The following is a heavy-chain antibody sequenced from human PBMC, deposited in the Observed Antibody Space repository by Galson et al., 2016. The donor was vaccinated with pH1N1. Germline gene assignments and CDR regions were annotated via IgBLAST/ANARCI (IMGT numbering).Heavy chain of an antibody. D-gene: IGHD3-10*01. J-gene: IGHJ6*03. Sequence: SLRLSCAASGFTFRGYGLHWVRQAPGQGLEWLTFIRDDGTNKYYADSVKGRFTVSRDNSKNTLYLQMSSLRPEDTAMSYCAKDRYYGSESWSYMDVWGKGTTVFVSS. CDR1: GFTFRGYG. CDR2: IRDDGTNK. CDR3: AKDRYYGSESWSYMDV. V-gene: IGHV3-30*02.